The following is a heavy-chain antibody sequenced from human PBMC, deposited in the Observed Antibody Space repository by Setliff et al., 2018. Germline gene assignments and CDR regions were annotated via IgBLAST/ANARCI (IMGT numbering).Heavy chain of an antibody. Sequence: PSETLSLTCAVSGAAISTYHWSWLRQPPGKGLEWIGYVSYGGSTKYNPSLESRVTISLDAPKNQFSLKLTSVTAADTAVYYCARTGTTYYYSCMDVWGKGTTVT. J-gene: IGHJ6*03. CDR2: VSYGGST. D-gene: IGHD3-22*01. V-gene: IGHV4-59*08. CDR1: GAAISTYH. CDR3: ARTGTTYYYSCMDV.